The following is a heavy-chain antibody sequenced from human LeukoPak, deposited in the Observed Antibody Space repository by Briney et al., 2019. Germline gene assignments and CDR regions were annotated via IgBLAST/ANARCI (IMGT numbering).Heavy chain of an antibody. D-gene: IGHD4-17*01. CDR3: ARGNDFGDC. CDR2: IYISGTT. J-gene: IGHJ4*02. V-gene: IGHV4-59*01. CDR1: GGSISTYY. Sequence: PSETLSLTCTVSGGSISTYYWSWIRQPPGRGLEWIGYIYISGTTNYNPSLKSRVTISVDTSKNQLSMKLSSVTAADTAVYYCARGNDFGDCWGQGTLVTVSS.